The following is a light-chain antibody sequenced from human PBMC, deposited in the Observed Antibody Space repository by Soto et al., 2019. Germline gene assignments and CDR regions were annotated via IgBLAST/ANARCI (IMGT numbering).Light chain of an antibody. CDR3: LQNNSYPVT. J-gene: IGKJ1*01. CDR1: QSISTS. V-gene: IGKV1-5*01. Sequence: DLQITQSPSTLSASVGDRVTITCRATQSISTSLAWYQQKPGKAPKRLIYSASSLQSGVPSRFSGSGSGTEFTLTISSLQPEDFATYYCLQNNSYPVTFGQGTKVDIK. CDR2: SAS.